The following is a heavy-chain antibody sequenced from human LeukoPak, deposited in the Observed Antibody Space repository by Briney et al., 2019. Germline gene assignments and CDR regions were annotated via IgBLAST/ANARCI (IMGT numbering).Heavy chain of an antibody. CDR3: ARENYFDC. Sequence: GGSLRPTRAASRFPFSSYWMGWVRQAPGKGLEWVANIKQDGSEKYYVDSVKGRFTISRDNAKNSPYLEMNRLRAEDTAVYYCARENYFDCGGQGALVTVSS. CDR1: RFPFSSYW. CDR2: IKQDGSEK. V-gene: IGHV3-7*01. J-gene: IGHJ4*02.